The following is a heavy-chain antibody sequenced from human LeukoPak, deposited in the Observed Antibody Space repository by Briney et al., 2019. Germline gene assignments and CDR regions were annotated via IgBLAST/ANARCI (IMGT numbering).Heavy chain of an antibody. CDR1: GLRFSDAW. J-gene: IGHJ5*01. CDR3: TKDRPYTGGGVIAS. D-gene: IGHD3-16*01. Sequence: GGSLRLSCAASGLRFSDAWMTWVRQAPGKGLECVGRIKSRINGGNQDLAGTVKGRFIISREDSRNTVYLQLNSLKTEDTAVYYCTKDRPYTGGGVIASWGPGTLVTVSS. V-gene: IGHV3-15*01. CDR2: IKSRINGGNQ.